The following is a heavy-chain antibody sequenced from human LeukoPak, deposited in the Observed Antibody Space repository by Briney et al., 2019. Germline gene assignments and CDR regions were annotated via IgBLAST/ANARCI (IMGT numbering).Heavy chain of an antibody. CDR1: GFTLDEYA. Sequence: PGRSLRLSCAASGFTLDEYAMHWVRQAPGKGLEWVSTISWNSGSIGHADSVKGRFTISRDNAKNSLYLQMNSLRAEDTALYYCAKGGGNSFDYWGQGTLVTVSS. V-gene: IGHV3-9*01. CDR2: ISWNSGSI. CDR3: AKGGGNSFDY. J-gene: IGHJ4*02. D-gene: IGHD4-23*01.